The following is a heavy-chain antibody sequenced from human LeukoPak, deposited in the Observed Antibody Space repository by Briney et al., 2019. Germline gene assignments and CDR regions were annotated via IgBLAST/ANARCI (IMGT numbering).Heavy chain of an antibody. CDR3: ARGGITSMDDC. CDR2: INSDGSAT. Sequence: TAGSLRLSCAASGFTFSNYWMHWVRQAPGKGLVWVSRINSDGSATTYEDSVKGRFTISRDTARTTLYLQMDSLRAEDTAVYYCARGGITSMDDCWGQGTLVTVSS. J-gene: IGHJ4*02. V-gene: IGHV3-74*01. D-gene: IGHD5-18*01. CDR1: GFTFSNYW.